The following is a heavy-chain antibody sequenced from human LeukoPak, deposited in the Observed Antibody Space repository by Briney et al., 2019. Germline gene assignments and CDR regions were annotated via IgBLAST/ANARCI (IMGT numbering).Heavy chain of an antibody. V-gene: IGHV4-34*01. Sequence: SETLSLTCAVFGGSFSGYYWSWIRQPPGKGLEWIGEINHSGSTIYNPSFKSRVTISVDTSKNQVSLKLSSVTAADTAVYYCAREVVIAATYDYWGQGTLVTVSS. CDR2: INHSGST. CDR1: GGSFSGYY. CDR3: AREVVIAATYDY. D-gene: IGHD2-15*01. J-gene: IGHJ4*02.